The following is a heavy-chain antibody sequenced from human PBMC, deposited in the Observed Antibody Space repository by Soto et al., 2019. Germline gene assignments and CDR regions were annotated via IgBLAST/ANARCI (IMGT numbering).Heavy chain of an antibody. D-gene: IGHD2-15*01. CDR3: ATDLAATRFLGYYYGMDV. Sequence: GASVKVSCKVSGYALTELSMHWVRQAPGKGLEWMGGFDPEDGETIYAQKFQGRVTMTEDTSTDTAYMELSSLRSEDTAVYYCATDLAATRFLGYYYGMDVWGQGTTVTVSS. CDR2: FDPEDGET. V-gene: IGHV1-24*01. J-gene: IGHJ6*02. CDR1: GYALTELS.